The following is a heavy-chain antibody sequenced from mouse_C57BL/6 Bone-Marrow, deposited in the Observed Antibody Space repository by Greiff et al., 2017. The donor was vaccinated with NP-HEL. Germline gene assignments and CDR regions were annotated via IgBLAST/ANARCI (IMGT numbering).Heavy chain of an antibody. CDR2: INPNNGGT. CDR3: ARFDYSIPFAY. CDR1: GYTFTDYY. V-gene: IGHV1-26*01. J-gene: IGHJ3*01. D-gene: IGHD2-5*01. Sequence: VQLQQSGPELVKPGASVKISCKASGYTFTDYYMNWVKQSHGKSLEWIGDINPNNGGTSYNQKFKGKATLTVDKSSSTAYMELRSLTSEDSAVYYCARFDYSIPFAYGGQGTLVTVSA.